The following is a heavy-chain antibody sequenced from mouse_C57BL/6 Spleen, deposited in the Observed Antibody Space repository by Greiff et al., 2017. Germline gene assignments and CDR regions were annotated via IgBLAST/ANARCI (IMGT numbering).Heavy chain of an antibody. D-gene: IGHD1-1*01. J-gene: IGHJ2*01. CDR2: ISSGSSTI. Sequence: EVKLVESGGGLVKPGGSLKLSCAASGFTFSDYGMHWVRQAPEKGLEWVAYISSGSSTIYYADTVKGRFTISRDNAKNTLFLQMTSLRSEDTAMYYCARDYGGRYYFDYWGQGTTLTVSS. CDR1: GFTFSDYG. CDR3: ARDYGGRYYFDY. V-gene: IGHV5-17*01.